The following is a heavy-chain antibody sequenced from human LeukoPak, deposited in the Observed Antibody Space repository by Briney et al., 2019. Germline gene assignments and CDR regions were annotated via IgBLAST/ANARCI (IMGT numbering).Heavy chain of an antibody. CDR1: GYTFTSYG. Sequence: ASVKVSCKASGYTFTSYGISWVRQAPGQGLEWMGWISVYNGNTNYAQKLQGSVTMTTDTSTSTAYMELRSLRSDDTAVYYCARHRWGITMVRGVIDYYYYYMDVWGKGTTVTISS. V-gene: IGHV1-18*01. CDR2: ISVYNGNT. D-gene: IGHD3-10*01. CDR3: ARHRWGITMVRGVIDYYYYYMDV. J-gene: IGHJ6*03.